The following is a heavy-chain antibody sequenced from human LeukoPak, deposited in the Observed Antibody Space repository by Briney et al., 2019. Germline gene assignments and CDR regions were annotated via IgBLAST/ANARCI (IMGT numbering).Heavy chain of an antibody. Sequence: GGSLRLSCAASGFTFSSYSLNWVRQAPGKGLEWVSYISSGSSIIYYGDSVKGRFTISRDNAKNSLYLQMHTLRDEDTAVYYCARDLGSSSNYWGQGTLVTVSS. CDR2: ISSGSSII. CDR3: ARDLGSSSNY. V-gene: IGHV3-48*02. J-gene: IGHJ4*02. D-gene: IGHD6-13*01. CDR1: GFTFSSYS.